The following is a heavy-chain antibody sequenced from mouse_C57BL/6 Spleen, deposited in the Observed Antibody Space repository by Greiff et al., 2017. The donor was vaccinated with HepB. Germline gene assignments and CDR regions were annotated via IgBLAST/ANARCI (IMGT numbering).Heavy chain of an antibody. V-gene: IGHV1-82*01. D-gene: IGHD1-1*01. CDR2: IYPGDGDT. CDR1: GYAFSSSW. Sequence: VQLQQSGPELVKPGASVKISCKASGYAFSSSWMNWVKQRPGKGLEWIGRIYPGDGDTNYNGKFKGKATLTADKSSSTAYMQLSSLTSEDSAVYFCASLLLRSYYAMDYWGQGTSVTVSS. CDR3: ASLLLRSYYAMDY. J-gene: IGHJ4*01.